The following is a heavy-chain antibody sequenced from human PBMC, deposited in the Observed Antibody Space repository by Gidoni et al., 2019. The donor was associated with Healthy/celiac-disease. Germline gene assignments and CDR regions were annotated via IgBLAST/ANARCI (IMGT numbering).Heavy chain of an antibody. V-gene: IGHV4-61*01. CDR1: GCSVSRGSYY. D-gene: IGHD1-26*01. CDR3: ARANGGSYPFYFDY. Sequence: QVQLQESGPGLGKPSETLSLTCTVPGCSVSRGSYYWSWVRQPPGKGLEWIGYIYYSGSTNYNPALKSRVTISVDTSKNQFSLKLSSVTAADTAVDYCARANGGSYPFYFDYWGQGTRVTVSS. CDR2: IYYSGST. J-gene: IGHJ4*02.